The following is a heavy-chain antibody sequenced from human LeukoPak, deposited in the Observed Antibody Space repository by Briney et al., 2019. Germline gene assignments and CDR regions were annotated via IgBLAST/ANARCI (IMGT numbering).Heavy chain of an antibody. CDR3: ARDGGYRGYDADC. Sequence: PGGSLRLSCAASGFTFSTYSMKWVRQAPGKGLEWVSYISDSGAMYYADSVRGRFTISRENAQNSLFLQMNRLRAEDTAVYYCARDGGYRGYDADCWGQGTLVTVFS. D-gene: IGHD5-12*01. J-gene: IGHJ4*02. CDR1: GFTFSTYS. CDR2: ISDSGAM. V-gene: IGHV3-48*01.